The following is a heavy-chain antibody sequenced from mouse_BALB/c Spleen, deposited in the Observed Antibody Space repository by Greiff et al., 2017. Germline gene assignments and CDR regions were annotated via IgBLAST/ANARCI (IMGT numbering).Heavy chain of an antibody. D-gene: IGHD2-14*01. Sequence: LQQPGSELVRPGASVKLSCKASGYTFTSYWMHWVKQRHGQGLEWIGNIYPGSGSTNYDEKFKSKGTLTVDTSSSTAYMHLSSLTSEDSAVYYCTRGGYHYAMDYWGQGTSVTVSS. CDR1: GYTFTSYW. CDR2: IYPGSGST. J-gene: IGHJ4*01. V-gene: IGHV1S22*01. CDR3: TRGGYHYAMDY.